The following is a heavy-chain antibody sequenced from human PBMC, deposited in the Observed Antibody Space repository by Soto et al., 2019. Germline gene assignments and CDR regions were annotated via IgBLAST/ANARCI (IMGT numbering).Heavy chain of an antibody. CDR2: ISYDGYLK. D-gene: IGHD3-10*01. CDR1: GFTFSKYG. J-gene: IGHJ6*02. V-gene: IGHV3-30*18. CDR3: AKDFEVSGSHYGPLNYYYGMDV. Sequence: GGSLRLSCEAFGFTFSKYGMQWVHQAPGKXLEWVAVISYDGYLKYYVDSVKGRFTVARDNSKNTLFLEMNSLRVEDTAVYFCAKDFEVSGSHYGPLNYYYGMDVWGQGTTVTVSS.